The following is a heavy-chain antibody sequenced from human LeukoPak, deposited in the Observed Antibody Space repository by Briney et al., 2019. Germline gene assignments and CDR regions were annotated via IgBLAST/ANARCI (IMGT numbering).Heavy chain of an antibody. J-gene: IGHJ4*02. D-gene: IGHD3-9*01. V-gene: IGHV4-34*01. CDR1: GGSLSGYY. Sequence: SETLSLTCAVYGGSLSGYYWSWIRQPPGKGLEWIGEINHGGSTNYNPSLKSRVTISVDTSKNQFSLKLSSVTAADTAVYYCARGGYGYFDWLSPFDYWGQGTLVTVSS. CDR2: INHGGST. CDR3: ARGGYGYFDWLSPFDY.